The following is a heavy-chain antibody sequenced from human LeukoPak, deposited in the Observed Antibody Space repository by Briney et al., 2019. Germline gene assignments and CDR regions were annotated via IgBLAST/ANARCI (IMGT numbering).Heavy chain of an antibody. J-gene: IGHJ4*02. CDR1: GFTFSDYY. Sequence: GGSLRLSCAASGFTFSDYYMTLIRQAPGKGLEWVSNIRSGGSTTDYADSVKGRFTISRDNAKNSLYLQMNNLRAEDTAVYYCARLAVVTSPFDYWGQGTLVSVSS. D-gene: IGHD4-23*01. CDR2: IRSGGSTT. V-gene: IGHV3-11*01. CDR3: ARLAVVTSPFDY.